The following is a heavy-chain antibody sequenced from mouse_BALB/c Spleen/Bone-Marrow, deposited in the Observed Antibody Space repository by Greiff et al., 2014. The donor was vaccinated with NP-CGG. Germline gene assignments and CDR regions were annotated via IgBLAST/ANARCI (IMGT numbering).Heavy chain of an antibody. CDR2: IDPANGNT. CDR3: ARYYYGSSYFAY. V-gene: IGHV14-3*02. Sequence: EVQLVESGAELVKPGASVKLSCTAGFNIKDTYMHWVKQRPEQGLEWIGRIDPANGNTKYDPKFQGKATITADTSSNTAYLQLSSLTSEDTAVYYCARYYYGSSYFAYWGQGTLVTVSA. D-gene: IGHD1-1*01. J-gene: IGHJ3*01. CDR1: GFNIKDTY.